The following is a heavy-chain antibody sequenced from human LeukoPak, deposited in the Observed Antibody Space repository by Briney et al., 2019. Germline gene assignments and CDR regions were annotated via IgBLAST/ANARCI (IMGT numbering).Heavy chain of an antibody. D-gene: IGHD6-19*01. CDR3: AKGIGRQWLVPHWFDP. CDR2: IWYDGSNK. CDR1: GFTFSSYG. V-gene: IGHV3-33*06. Sequence: GRSLRLSCAASGFTFSSYGMHWVRQAPGKGLEWVAVIWYDGSNKYYADSVKGRFTISRDNSKNTLYLQMNSLRAEDTAVYYCAKGIGRQWLVPHWFDPWGQGTLVTVSS. J-gene: IGHJ5*02.